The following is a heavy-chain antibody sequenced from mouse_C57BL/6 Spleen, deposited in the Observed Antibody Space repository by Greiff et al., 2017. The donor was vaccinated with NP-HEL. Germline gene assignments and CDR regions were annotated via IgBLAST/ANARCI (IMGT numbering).Heavy chain of an antibody. D-gene: IGHD2-3*01. Sequence: QVQLQQPGAELVKPGASVKVSCKASGYTFTSYWMHWVKPRPGQGLEWIGRIHPSDSDTNYNQKVKGKATLTVDKHSSTSYMQLSSLTSEDSAVYYCAIRDGYYGTFDYWGQGTTLTVSS. V-gene: IGHV1-74*01. CDR1: GYTFTSYW. J-gene: IGHJ2*01. CDR2: IHPSDSDT. CDR3: AIRDGYYGTFDY.